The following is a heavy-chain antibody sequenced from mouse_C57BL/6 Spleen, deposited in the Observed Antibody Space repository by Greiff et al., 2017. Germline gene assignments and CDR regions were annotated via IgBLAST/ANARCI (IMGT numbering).Heavy chain of an antibody. J-gene: IGHJ1*03. CDR1: GFTFSDAW. D-gene: IGHD1-1*01. CDR3: TPSTVVAHWYFDV. Sequence: DVMLVESGGGLVQPGGSMKLSCAASGFTFSDAWMDWVRQSPEKGLEWVAEIRNKANNHATYYAESVKGRFTISRDDSKSSVYLQMNSLRAEDTGIYYCTPSTVVAHWYFDVWGTGTTVTVSS. CDR2: IRNKANNHAT. V-gene: IGHV6-6*01.